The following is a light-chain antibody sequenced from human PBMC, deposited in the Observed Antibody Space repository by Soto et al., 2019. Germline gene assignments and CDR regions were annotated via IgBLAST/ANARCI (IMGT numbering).Light chain of an antibody. CDR2: GAS. J-gene: IGKJ1*01. CDR3: QQYNDWPRT. CDR1: QSISST. Sequence: EIVMTHSPATLSLPPGERATLSCRASQSISSTLAWYQQKPGQAPRLLIFGASTRASGIPARFSGSGSGTEFTLTISSLQSEDFALYYCQQYNDWPRTFGQGTKVDIK. V-gene: IGKV3-15*01.